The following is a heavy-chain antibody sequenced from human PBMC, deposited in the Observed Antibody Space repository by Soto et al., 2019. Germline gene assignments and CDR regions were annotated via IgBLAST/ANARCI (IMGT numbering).Heavy chain of an antibody. CDR2: ISGSGGST. CDR1: GFTFSSYA. D-gene: IGHD4-17*01. Sequence: EVQLLESGGGLVQPGGSLRLSCAASGFTFSSYAMSWVRQAPGKGLEWVSAISGSGGSTYYADSVKGRFTISRDNSKNTLYLQMNSRRAEDTAVYYGARNPGDYVWSGIMDVWGIGITVTVSS. CDR3: ARNPGDYVWSGIMDV. V-gene: IGHV3-23*01. J-gene: IGHJ6*04.